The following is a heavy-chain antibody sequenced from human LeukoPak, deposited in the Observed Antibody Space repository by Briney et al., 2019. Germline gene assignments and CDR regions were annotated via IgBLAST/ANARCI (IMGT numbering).Heavy chain of an antibody. CDR3: AKDLGDYDILTGYFPFDY. Sequence: GGSLRLSCAASGFTFSSYAMSWVRQAPGKGLEWVSAMSGSGGSTYYADSVKGRFTISRDNSKNTLYLQMNSLRAEDTAVYYCAKDLGDYDILTGYFPFDYWGQGTLVTVSS. CDR2: MSGSGGST. J-gene: IGHJ4*02. CDR1: GFTFSSYA. D-gene: IGHD3-9*01. V-gene: IGHV3-23*01.